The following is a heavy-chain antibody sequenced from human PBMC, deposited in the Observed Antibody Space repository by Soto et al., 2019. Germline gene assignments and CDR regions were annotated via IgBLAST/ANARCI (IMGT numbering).Heavy chain of an antibody. Sequence: SETLSLTCTVSGGSISSSSYYWGWIRQPPGKGLEWIGSIYYSGSTYYNPSLKSRVTISVDTSKDQFSLKLSSVTAADTAVYYCATKAAIDYWGQGTLVTVSS. D-gene: IGHD2-15*01. V-gene: IGHV4-39*01. CDR1: GGSISSSSYY. CDR3: ATKAAIDY. J-gene: IGHJ4*02. CDR2: IYYSGST.